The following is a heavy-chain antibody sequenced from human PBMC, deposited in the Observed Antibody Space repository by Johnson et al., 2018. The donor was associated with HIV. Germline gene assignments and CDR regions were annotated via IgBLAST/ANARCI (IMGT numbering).Heavy chain of an antibody. CDR2: IYSDDST. J-gene: IGHJ3*02. Sequence: VQLVESGGGLVQPGGSLRLSCAASGFTVSGNYMNWVRQAPGKGLEWVSVIYSDDSTYYADSVKGRFTIPRDNSKNTLYLQMNSLRAEDTAVYYCAKVRGWSDDTFDIWGQGTMVTVSS. V-gene: IGHV3-66*02. D-gene: IGHD5-12*01. CDR3: AKVRGWSDDTFDI. CDR1: GFTVSGNY.